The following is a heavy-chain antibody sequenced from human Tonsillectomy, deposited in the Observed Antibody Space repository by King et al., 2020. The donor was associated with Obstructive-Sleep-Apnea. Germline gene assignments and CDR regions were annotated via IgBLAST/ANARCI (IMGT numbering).Heavy chain of an antibody. J-gene: IGHJ4*02. CDR3: ATLTKGHYDILTGYVKSYFDY. CDR2: IYYSGST. D-gene: IGHD3-9*01. Sequence: QLQESGPGLVKPSQTLSLTCTVSGGSISSGGYYWSWIRQHPGKGLEWIGYIYYSGSTYYNPSLKSRVTISVDTSKNQFSLKLSSVTAADTAVYYCATLTKGHYDILTGYVKSYFDYWGQGTLVTVSS. CDR1: GGSISSGGYY. V-gene: IGHV4-31*03.